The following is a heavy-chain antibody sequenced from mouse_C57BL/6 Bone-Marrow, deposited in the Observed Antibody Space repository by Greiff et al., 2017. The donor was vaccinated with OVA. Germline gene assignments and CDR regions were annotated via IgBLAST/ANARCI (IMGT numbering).Heavy chain of an antibody. V-gene: IGHV10-3*01. CDR2: IRSKSSTYAT. J-gene: IGHJ3*01. Sequence: EVKVVESGGGLVQPTGSLKLSCAASGFTFNTYAMHWVRQAPGKGLEWVARIRSKSSTYATSYADSVKDRITISRDDSQSMIYLQMNNLKTEDTAMDSCVRGGLRRGGIAYWGQGTLVTVSA. CDR1: GFTFNTYA. CDR3: VRGGLRRGGIAY. D-gene: IGHD2-4*01.